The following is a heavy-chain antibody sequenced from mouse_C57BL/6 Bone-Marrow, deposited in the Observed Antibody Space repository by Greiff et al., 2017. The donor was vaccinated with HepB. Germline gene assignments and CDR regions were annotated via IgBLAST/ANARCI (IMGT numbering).Heavy chain of an antibody. CDR3: ARSRGSTVVATRYFDV. V-gene: IGHV1-63*01. D-gene: IGHD1-1*01. J-gene: IGHJ1*03. Sequence: QVQLQQSGAELVRPGTSVKMSCKASGYTFTNYWIGWAKQRPGHGLEWIGDIYPGGGYTNYNEKFKGKATLTADKSSSTAYMQFSSLTSEDSAIYYCARSRGSTVVATRYFDVWGTGTTVTVSS. CDR1: GYTFTNYW. CDR2: IYPGGGYT.